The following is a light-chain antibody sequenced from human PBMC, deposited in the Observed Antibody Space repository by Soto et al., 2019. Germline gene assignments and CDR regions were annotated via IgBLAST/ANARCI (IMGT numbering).Light chain of an antibody. CDR1: SSDFGGYNY. Sequence: QSALTQPASVSGSPGQSITISCTGTSSDFGGYNYVSWYQQHPVKAPKLMIYDVTNRPSGVSDRFSGSKSGNTASLTISGLQAEDEADYYCSSYTSSSTPYVFGTGTKVTV. V-gene: IGLV2-14*01. CDR3: SSYTSSSTPYV. J-gene: IGLJ1*01. CDR2: DVT.